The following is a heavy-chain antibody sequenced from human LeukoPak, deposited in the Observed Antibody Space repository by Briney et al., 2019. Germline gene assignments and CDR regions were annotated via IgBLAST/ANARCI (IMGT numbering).Heavy chain of an antibody. V-gene: IGHV4-39*01. CDR2: ISYSGSA. CDR1: GDSISSSDYY. Sequence: SETLSLTCTVSGDSISSSDYYWGWIRQPPGKGLGWIGTISYSGSAYYNPSLQSRVTISVDTSKNQFSLELSSVTAADTAVYYCARGSRRLADFHYWGQGTLVTVSS. J-gene: IGHJ4*02. D-gene: IGHD1-26*01. CDR3: ARGSRRLADFHY.